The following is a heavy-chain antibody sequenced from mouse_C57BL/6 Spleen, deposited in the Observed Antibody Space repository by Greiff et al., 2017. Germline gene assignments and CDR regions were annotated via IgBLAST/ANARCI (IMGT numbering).Heavy chain of an antibody. CDR2: ISSGSSTI. CDR1: GFTFSDYG. D-gene: IGHD2-14*01. CDR3: ARGYDGYAMDY. J-gene: IGHJ4*01. V-gene: IGHV5-17*01. Sequence: EVMLVESGGGLVKPGGSLKLSCAASGFTFSDYGMHWVRQAPEKGLEWVAYISSGSSTIYYADTVKGRFTISRDNAKNTLFLQMTSLRSEDTAMYYCARGYDGYAMDYWGQGTSVTVSS.